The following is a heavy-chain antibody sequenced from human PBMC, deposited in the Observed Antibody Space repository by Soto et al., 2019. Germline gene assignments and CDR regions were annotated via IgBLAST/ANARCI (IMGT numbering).Heavy chain of an antibody. CDR3: AKAGYSSSWQAGGMDV. CDR2: IGGSGGST. D-gene: IGHD6-13*01. Sequence: GGSLRLSCAASGFTFSSYAMSWVRQAPGKGLEWVSAIGGSGGSTYYADSVKGRFTISRDNSKNTLYLQMNSLRAEDTAVYYCAKAGYSSSWQAGGMDVWGQGTTVTVSS. J-gene: IGHJ6*02. V-gene: IGHV3-23*01. CDR1: GFTFSSYA.